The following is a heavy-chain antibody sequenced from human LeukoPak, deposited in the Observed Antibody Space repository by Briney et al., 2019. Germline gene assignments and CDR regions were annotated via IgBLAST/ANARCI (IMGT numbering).Heavy chain of an antibody. J-gene: IGHJ3*01. D-gene: IGHD4-17*01. CDR1: GGSISSYY. CDR3: ARDSMDYGAGGESFDV. Sequence: SETLSLTCTVSGGSISSYYWSWIRQPPGKGLEWIGYIYYSGSTNYNPSLKSRVTISVDTSKNQFSLKLSSVTAADTAVYYCARDSMDYGAGGESFDVWGQGTIVTVSS. V-gene: IGHV4-59*01. CDR2: IYYSGST.